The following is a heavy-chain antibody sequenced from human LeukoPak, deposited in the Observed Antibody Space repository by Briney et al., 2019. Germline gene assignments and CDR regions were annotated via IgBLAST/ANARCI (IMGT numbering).Heavy chain of an antibody. V-gene: IGHV4-59*01. CDR2: IYYSGST. CDR3: ARGGRIAAADTFDY. J-gene: IGHJ4*02. Sequence: PSETLSLTCTVSGGSISSYYWSWIRQPPGKGLEWIGYIYYSGSTNYNPSLKSRVTISVDTSKNQFSLKLSSVTAADTAVYYCARGGRIAAADTFDYWGQGTLVTVSS. CDR1: GGSISSYY. D-gene: IGHD6-13*01.